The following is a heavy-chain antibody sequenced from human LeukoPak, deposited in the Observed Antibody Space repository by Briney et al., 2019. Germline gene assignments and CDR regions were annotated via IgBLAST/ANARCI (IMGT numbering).Heavy chain of an antibody. V-gene: IGHV3-13*01. Sequence: GGSLRLSCAASGFTFSSYDMHWVRQATGKGLEWVSAIGTAGDTYYPGSVKGRFTISRENAKNSLYLQMNSLRAEDTAVYYCARDQDSSWFDYWGQGTLVTVSS. CDR1: GFTFSSYD. D-gene: IGHD6-19*01. J-gene: IGHJ4*02. CDR3: ARDQDSSWFDY. CDR2: IGTAGDT.